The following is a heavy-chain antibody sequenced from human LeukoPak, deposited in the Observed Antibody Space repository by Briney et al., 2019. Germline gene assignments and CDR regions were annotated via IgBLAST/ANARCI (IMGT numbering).Heavy chain of an antibody. CDR3: ARGPEDFDY. V-gene: IGHV4-39*07. CDR1: GGSISSRSYY. CDR2: FYYSGST. J-gene: IGHJ4*02. Sequence: SETLSLTCSVSGGSISSRSYYWGWIRQPPGKGLEWIGSFYYSGSTYYNPSLKSRVTISVDTSKNQFSLKLSSVTAADTAVYYCARGPEDFDYWGQGTLVTVSS.